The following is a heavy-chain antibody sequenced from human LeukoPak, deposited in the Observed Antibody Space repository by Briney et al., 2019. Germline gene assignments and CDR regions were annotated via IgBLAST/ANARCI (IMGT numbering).Heavy chain of an antibody. CDR1: GYSISSGYY. V-gene: IGHV4-38-2*02. D-gene: IGHD5-24*01. J-gene: IGHJ4*02. CDR3: AREGDGYNKNFDY. Sequence: SETLSLTCTVSGYSISSGYYWGWIRQPPGKGLEWIGSIYHSGSTYYNPSLKSRVTISVDTSKNQFSLKLSSVTAADTAVYYCAREGDGYNKNFDYWGQGTLVTVSS. CDR2: IYHSGST.